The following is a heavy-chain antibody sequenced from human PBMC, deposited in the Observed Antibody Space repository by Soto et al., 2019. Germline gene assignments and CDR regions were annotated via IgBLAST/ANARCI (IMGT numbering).Heavy chain of an antibody. D-gene: IGHD6-13*01. Sequence: PSETLSLTCTVSGGSISSYYWSWIRQPPGKGLEWIGCIYYSGSTNYNPSLKSRVTISVDTSKNQFSLKLSSVTAADTAVYYCARESYAAGFPNFDYWGQGTLVTVSS. J-gene: IGHJ4*02. V-gene: IGHV4-59*01. CDR3: ARESYAAGFPNFDY. CDR1: GGSISSYY. CDR2: IYYSGST.